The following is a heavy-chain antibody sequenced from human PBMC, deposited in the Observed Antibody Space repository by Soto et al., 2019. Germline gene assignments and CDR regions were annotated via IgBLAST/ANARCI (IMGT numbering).Heavy chain of an antibody. Sequence: QVQLQQWGAGLLKPSETLSLTCAVYGGSFSGYYWSWIRQPPGKGLEWIGEINHSGSTNYNPSLKSRVTISVDTSKNQFSLKLSSVTAADTAVYYCARGKIGYCSGGSCYYYFDYWGQGTLVTASS. D-gene: IGHD2-15*01. J-gene: IGHJ4*02. CDR3: ARGKIGYCSGGSCYYYFDY. CDR1: GGSFSGYY. CDR2: INHSGST. V-gene: IGHV4-34*01.